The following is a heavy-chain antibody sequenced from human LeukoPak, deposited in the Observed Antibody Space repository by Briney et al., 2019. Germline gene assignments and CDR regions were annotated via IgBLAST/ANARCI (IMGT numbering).Heavy chain of an antibody. D-gene: IGHD5-12*01. CDR3: ARGNSGYDYYYYYGMDV. V-gene: IGHV4-4*07. Sequence: PETLSLTCTVSGGSISSYYWSWIRQPAGKGLEWIGRIYTSGSTNYNPSLKSRVTMSVDTSKNQFSLKLSSVTAADTAVYYCARGNSGYDYYYYYGMDVWGQGTTVTVSS. CDR1: GGSISSYY. CDR2: IYTSGST. J-gene: IGHJ6*02.